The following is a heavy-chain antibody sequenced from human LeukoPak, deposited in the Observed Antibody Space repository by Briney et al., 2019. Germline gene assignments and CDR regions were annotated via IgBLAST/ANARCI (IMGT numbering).Heavy chain of an antibody. Sequence: SVKVSCKASGGTFSSYAISWVRQAPGHGLEWMGGIIPIFGTANYAQKFQGRVTITADKSTSTAYMELSSLRSEDTAVYYCARFSRETTVTLGAFDIWGQGTMVTVSS. CDR1: GGTFSSYA. J-gene: IGHJ3*02. V-gene: IGHV1-69*06. D-gene: IGHD4-17*01. CDR3: ARFSRETTVTLGAFDI. CDR2: IIPIFGTA.